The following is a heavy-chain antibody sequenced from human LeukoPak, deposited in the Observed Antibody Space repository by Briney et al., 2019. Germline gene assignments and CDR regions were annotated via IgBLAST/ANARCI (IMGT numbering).Heavy chain of an antibody. CDR2: ISPYNGDG. Sequence: ASVKVSCKTFGYSFANYGISWVRQAPGQGLEWMAWISPYNGDGIAAQRFQGRLSMTTDPSTSTAYMELRSLRSDDTAVYYCARRINDYYYMDVWGKGATVTVSS. CDR1: GYSFANYG. J-gene: IGHJ6*03. D-gene: IGHD5-24*01. V-gene: IGHV1-18*01. CDR3: ARRINDYYYMDV.